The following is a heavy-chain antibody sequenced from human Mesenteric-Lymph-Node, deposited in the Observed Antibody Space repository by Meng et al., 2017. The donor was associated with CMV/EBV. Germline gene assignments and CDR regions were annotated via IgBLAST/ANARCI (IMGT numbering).Heavy chain of an antibody. Sequence: TVSGDSISDDYYGSWIRQHPGKGLEWIGYIYYRGTTYYNPSLKSRVTISVDTSKNQFSLKLASVTAADTAVFYCARERNAVAGGQFEYWGPGTLVTVSS. CDR2: IYYRGTT. V-gene: IGHV4-31*02. CDR1: GDSISDDYY. CDR3: ARERNAVAGGQFEY. J-gene: IGHJ4*02. D-gene: IGHD6-19*01.